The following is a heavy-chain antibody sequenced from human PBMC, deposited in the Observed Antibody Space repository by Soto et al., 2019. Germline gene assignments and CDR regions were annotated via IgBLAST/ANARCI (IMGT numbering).Heavy chain of an antibody. D-gene: IGHD2-15*01. CDR3: ARSGGLDRDFNY. CDR2: IIPMFDTP. V-gene: IGHV1-69*12. CDR1: GGTFSSDS. J-gene: IGHJ4*02. Sequence: QVQLVQSGAEVKKPGSSVKVSCKASGGTFSSDSFSWVRQAPGQGLEWMGGIIPMFDTPIYAQKFQDRVTITADEPTSTAHIQLSSLRSGDTAVYYCARSGGLDRDFNYWGQGSLVTVSS.